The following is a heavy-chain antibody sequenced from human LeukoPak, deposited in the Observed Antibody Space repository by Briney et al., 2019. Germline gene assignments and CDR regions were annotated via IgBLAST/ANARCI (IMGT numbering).Heavy chain of an antibody. CDR2: ISGSGGSK. Sequence: PGGSLRLSCAASGFTFSSYAMSWVRQAPGKGLEWVSAISGSGGSKYYADSVKGRFTISRDNSKNTLYLQMNSLRAEDTAVYYCARDPRRGYSYALSGTSTFDIWGQGTMVTVSS. D-gene: IGHD5-18*01. CDR1: GFTFSSYA. CDR3: ARDPRRGYSYALSGTSTFDI. J-gene: IGHJ3*02. V-gene: IGHV3-23*01.